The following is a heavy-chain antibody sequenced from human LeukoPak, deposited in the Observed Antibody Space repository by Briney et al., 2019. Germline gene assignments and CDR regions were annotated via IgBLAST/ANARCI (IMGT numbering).Heavy chain of an antibody. CDR1: GGSISSYY. Sequence: PSESLSLTCTVSGGSISSYYWRWIRQPPGQGLEWIGYIYYSGSTNYNPSLKSRVTISVDTSKTQFSLKLSSVTAADTAVYYCARGLRGYGGHNGPGYCYFDLWGRGTLVTVSS. V-gene: IGHV4-59*01. CDR2: IYYSGST. D-gene: IGHD4-23*01. J-gene: IGHJ2*01. CDR3: ARGLRGYGGHNGPGYCYFDL.